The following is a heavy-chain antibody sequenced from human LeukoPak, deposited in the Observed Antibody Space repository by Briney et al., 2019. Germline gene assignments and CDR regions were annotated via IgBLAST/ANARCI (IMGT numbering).Heavy chain of an antibody. CDR1: GFTVSSNY. D-gene: IGHD5-12*01. Sequence: GGSLRLSCAASGFTVSSNYMSWVRQAPGKGLEWVSVIYSGGSTYYADSVKGRFTISRDNDKNSLYLQMNSLRDEDTAVYYCASPHSGYGWGQGTLVTVTS. V-gene: IGHV3-66*01. CDR2: IYSGGST. CDR3: ASPHSGYG. J-gene: IGHJ4*02.